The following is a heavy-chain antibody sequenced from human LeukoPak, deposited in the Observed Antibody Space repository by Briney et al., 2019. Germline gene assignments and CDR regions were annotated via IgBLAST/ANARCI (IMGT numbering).Heavy chain of an antibody. CDR1: GFTVSSNY. CDR3: ARELSSLESIAVADSRIALDI. V-gene: IGHV3-66*01. J-gene: IGHJ3*02. Sequence: QPGGSLRLSCAASGFTVSSNYMSWVRQAPGKGLAWVSVIYRGGSTYYADSVKGRFSISRDNSKNTLYLQMNSLRVEDTAVYYCARELSSLESIAVADSRIALDIWGQGTMVTVSS. CDR2: IYRGGST. D-gene: IGHD6-19*01.